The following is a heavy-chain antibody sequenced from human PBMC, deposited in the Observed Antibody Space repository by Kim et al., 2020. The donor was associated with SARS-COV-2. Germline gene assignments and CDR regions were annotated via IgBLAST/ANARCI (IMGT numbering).Heavy chain of an antibody. J-gene: IGHJ2*01. Sequence: SETLSLTCTVSGGSISSYYWSWIRQPPGKGLEWIGYIYYSGSTNYNPSLKSRVTISVDTSKNQFSLKLSSVTAADTAVYYCARDRLLLGEGYDSSGSYWYFDLWGRGTLVTVSS. CDR3: ARDRLLLGEGYDSSGSYWYFDL. D-gene: IGHD3-22*01. V-gene: IGHV4-59*01. CDR2: IYYSGST. CDR1: GGSISSYY.